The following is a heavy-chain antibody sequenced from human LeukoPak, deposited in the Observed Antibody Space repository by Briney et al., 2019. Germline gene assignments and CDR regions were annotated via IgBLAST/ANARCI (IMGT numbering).Heavy chain of an antibody. CDR2: INPNSGGT. D-gene: IGHD5-12*01. J-gene: IGHJ3*02. CDR1: GYTFTGYY. CDR3: ARGVTYSGYEWGDAFDI. Sequence: ASVKVSCKASGYTFTGYYMHWVRQAPGQGLEWMGWINPNSGGTNYAQKFQGWVTMTRDTSISTAYMELSRLRSDGTAVYYCARGVTYSGYEWGDAFDIWGQGTMVTVSS. V-gene: IGHV1-2*04.